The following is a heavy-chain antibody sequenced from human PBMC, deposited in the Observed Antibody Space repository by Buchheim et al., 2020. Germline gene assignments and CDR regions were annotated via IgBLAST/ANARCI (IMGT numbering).Heavy chain of an antibody. Sequence: QVQLVESGGGVVQPGRSLRLSCAASGFTFSSYGMHWVRQAPGKGLEWVAVISYDGSNKYYADSVKGRFTISRDTSKNTLYLQMNSLRAEDTAVYYCAKDGGSSGYFDYWGQGTL. CDR3: AKDGGSSGYFDY. J-gene: IGHJ4*02. V-gene: IGHV3-30*18. CDR1: GFTFSSYG. CDR2: ISYDGSNK. D-gene: IGHD6-6*01.